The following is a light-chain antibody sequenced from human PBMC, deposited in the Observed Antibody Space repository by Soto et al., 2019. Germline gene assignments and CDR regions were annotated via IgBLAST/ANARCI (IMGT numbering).Light chain of an antibody. CDR1: SGDIGSYNR. CDR2: EVT. Sequence: QSALTQPASVSGSPGQSITISCTGTSGDIGSYNRVSWYQQHPGQAPKLIIYEVTDRPSGVSNRFSGSKSGNTASLTISGPPAEDEAEYYLSSYKNINTGACVFGTGTKLTVL. CDR3: SSYKNINTGACV. J-gene: IGLJ1*01. V-gene: IGLV2-14*01.